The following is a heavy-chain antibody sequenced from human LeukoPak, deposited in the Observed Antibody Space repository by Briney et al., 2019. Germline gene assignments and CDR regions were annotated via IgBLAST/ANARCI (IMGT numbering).Heavy chain of an antibody. D-gene: IGHD6-19*01. CDR2: ISSSSSYI. J-gene: IGHJ4*02. V-gene: IGHV3-21*01. CDR1: GFTFSSYS. Sequence: PGGSLRLSCAASGFTFSSYSMNWVRQAPGKGLEWVSSISSSSSYIYYADSVKGRFTISRDNAKNSLYLQMNSLRAEDTAVYYCAGDRKARISSGWDIDYWGQGTLVTVSS. CDR3: AGDRKARISSGWDIDY.